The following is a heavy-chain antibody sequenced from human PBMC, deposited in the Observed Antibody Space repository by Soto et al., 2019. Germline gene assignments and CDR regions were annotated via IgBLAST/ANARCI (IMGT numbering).Heavy chain of an antibody. J-gene: IGHJ6*02. CDR2: ISASGNT. CDR3: ARGAGFTHPRPPVDGHNSHAYYDGVDV. CDR1: GGSISGYY. V-gene: IGHV4-34*01. D-gene: IGHD6-19*01. Sequence: QVQLQQWGAGLLKPSETLSLTCSVSGGSISGYYWRWIRQPPGQGLEWIGEISASGNTNYNPSLQSRVPISVDTATNQGAPTVRSVTAADTAVYYCARGAGFTHPRPPVDGHNSHAYYDGVDVWGQGTTVAVSS.